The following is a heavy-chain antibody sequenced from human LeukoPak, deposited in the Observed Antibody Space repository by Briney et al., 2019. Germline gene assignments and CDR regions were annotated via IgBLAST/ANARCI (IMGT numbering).Heavy chain of an antibody. V-gene: IGHV3-30-3*01. D-gene: IGHD6-6*01. CDR1: GFTFSRTS. J-gene: IGHJ4*02. CDR3: AKALTLIAARYFDY. Sequence: PERSLRLSCAASGFTFSRTSMHWVRQSPGKGLEWVAVISFDGGTKYYADSVKGRLTVSRDNSKKALYLQMNSLRAEDTAVYYCAKALTLIAARYFDYWGQGTLVTVSS. CDR2: ISFDGGTK.